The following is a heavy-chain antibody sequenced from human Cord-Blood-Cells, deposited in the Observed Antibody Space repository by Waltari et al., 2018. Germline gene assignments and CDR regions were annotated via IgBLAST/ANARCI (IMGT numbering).Heavy chain of an antibody. Sequence: QVQLQESGPGLVMPSEHLSLTCTVSGDSVCRGSFFWTWLRQSPGKGLGWIGYIYYRGSTNYNHSLKSRVTISVDTSKNQFSLKLIAVTAADTAVYYCARAGITMVRGVNWFDPWGQGTLVTVSS. CDR2: IYYRGST. CDR3: ARAGITMVRGVNWFDP. CDR1: GDSVCRGSFF. V-gene: IGHV4-61*01. J-gene: IGHJ5*02. D-gene: IGHD3-10*01.